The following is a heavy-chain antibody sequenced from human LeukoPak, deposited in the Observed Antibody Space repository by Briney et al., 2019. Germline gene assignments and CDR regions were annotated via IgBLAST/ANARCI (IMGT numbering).Heavy chain of an antibody. Sequence: SETLSLTCTVSGGSISSYYWSWIRQPPGKGLEWIGYIYYSGSTNYNPSLKSRVTISVDTSKNQFSLKLSSVTAADTAVYYYARRAYYDILTGYYKGMEFAFDIWGQGTMVTVSS. V-gene: IGHV4-59*01. J-gene: IGHJ3*02. CDR2: IYYSGST. CDR1: GGSISSYY. CDR3: ARRAYYDILTGYYKGMEFAFDI. D-gene: IGHD3-9*01.